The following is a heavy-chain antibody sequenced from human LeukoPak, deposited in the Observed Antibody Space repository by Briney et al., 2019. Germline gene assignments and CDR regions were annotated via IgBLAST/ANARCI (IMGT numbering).Heavy chain of an antibody. J-gene: IGHJ4*02. Sequence: GGSLRLSCAASGFTFSNAWMSWVRQAPGKGLEWVGRIKSKTDGGTTDYAAPVKGRFTISRGDSKNTLYLQMNSLKTEDTAVYYCTTYYDFWSGYFPARNSRFDYWGQGTLVTVSS. V-gene: IGHV3-15*01. CDR3: TTYYDFWSGYFPARNSRFDY. D-gene: IGHD3-3*01. CDR2: IKSKTDGGTT. CDR1: GFTFSNAW.